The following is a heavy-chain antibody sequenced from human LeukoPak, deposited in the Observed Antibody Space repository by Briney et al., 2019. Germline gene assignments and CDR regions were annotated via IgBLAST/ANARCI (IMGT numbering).Heavy chain of an antibody. J-gene: IGHJ5*02. V-gene: IGHV1-69*13. CDR1: GGTCSSYA. CDR2: IIPIFGTA. D-gene: IGHD5-24*01. CDR3: ASQVTGDGYNSFWFDP. Sequence: SVKVSCKASGGTCSSYAISWVRQAPGQGLEWRGGIIPIFGTANHAQKFQGRVTITADESTSTTHMDLNRPTSEHTAVYSCASQVTGDGYNSFWFDPWGQGTLVTVSS.